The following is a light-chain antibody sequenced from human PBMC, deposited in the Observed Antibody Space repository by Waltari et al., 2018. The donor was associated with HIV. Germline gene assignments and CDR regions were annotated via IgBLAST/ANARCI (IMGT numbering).Light chain of an antibody. CDR3: QNYVSVPRT. CDR2: AAS. V-gene: IGKV1-27*01. CDR1: QGIRNY. J-gene: IGKJ4*01. Sequence: DIQMTQSPSSLSASVGDSVTIPCRSSQGIRNYLAWYRQKPGNVPKLLIYAASSLQSGVPSRFSGSGSGTDFTLTIRYLQPDDGATYDCQNYVSVPRTLGGGTEVEIK.